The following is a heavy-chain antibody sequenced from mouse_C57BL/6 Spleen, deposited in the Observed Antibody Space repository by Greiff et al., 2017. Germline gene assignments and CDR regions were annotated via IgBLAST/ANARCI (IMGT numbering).Heavy chain of an antibody. CDR2: IYPGSGST. CDR1: GYTFTSYW. Sequence: VQLQQSGAELVKPGASVKMSCKASGYTFTSYWITWVKQRPGQGLEWIGDIYPGSGSTNYNEKFKGKATLTVDTSSSTAYMQLSSLTSEDSAVYYCARSVDCDLYYAVDYGGKGTSVTASS. CDR3: ARSVDCDLYYAVDY. J-gene: IGHJ4*01. D-gene: IGHD2-13*01. V-gene: IGHV1-55*01.